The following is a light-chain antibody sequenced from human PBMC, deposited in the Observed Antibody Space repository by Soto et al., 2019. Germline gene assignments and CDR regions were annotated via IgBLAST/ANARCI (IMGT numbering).Light chain of an antibody. V-gene: IGKV3-20*01. CDR3: QQYNNWPFS. CDR1: QSVSSSS. Sequence: EILLTQSPGTLYFSPGESATLSCRASQSVSSSSLAWYQQKPGQAPRLLIYDTSSRATGIPDRFSGSGSGTDFTLTISCPQSGDSAVYFCQQYNNWPFSFGQGTLLEVK. J-gene: IGKJ5*01. CDR2: DTS.